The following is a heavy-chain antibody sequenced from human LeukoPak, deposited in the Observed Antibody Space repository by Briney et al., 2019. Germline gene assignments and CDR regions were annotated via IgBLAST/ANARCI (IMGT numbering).Heavy chain of an antibody. D-gene: IGHD3-3*01. V-gene: IGHV4-59*01. CDR1: GGSISDYY. CDR2: FYYSGST. Sequence: SETLSLTCTVSGGSISDYYWSWIRQPPGKGLEWIGYFYYSGSTHYNPSLRSRVTISVDTSKNQFSLRLTSVTAADTAVYYCARDLLMWSGLDVWGKGTTVTVSS. J-gene: IGHJ6*04. CDR3: ARDLLMWSGLDV.